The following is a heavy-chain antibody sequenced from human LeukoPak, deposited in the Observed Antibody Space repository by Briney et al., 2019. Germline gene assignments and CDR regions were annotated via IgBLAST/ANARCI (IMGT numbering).Heavy chain of an antibody. J-gene: IGHJ4*02. D-gene: IGHD1-7*01. CDR3: VREGNYASGFEY. CDR2: IKQDGSEK. V-gene: IGHV3-7*01. Sequence: GGSLRLSCAASGFTFSSHWMSWVRQAPGKGLEGVANIKQDGSEKYYVGSVKGRFTISRDNAKNSLYLQMNSLRDEDMGVYYCVREGNYASGFEYWGQGTLVTVSS. CDR1: GFTFSSHW.